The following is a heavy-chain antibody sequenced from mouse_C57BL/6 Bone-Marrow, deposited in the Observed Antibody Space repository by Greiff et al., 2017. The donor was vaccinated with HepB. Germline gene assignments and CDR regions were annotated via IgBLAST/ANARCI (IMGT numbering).Heavy chain of an antibody. CDR3: ASAYYSNYPYAMDY. D-gene: IGHD2-5*01. CDR1: GYTFTDYY. J-gene: IGHJ4*01. CDR2: INPYNGGT. Sequence: VQLQQSGPVLVKPGASVKMSCKASGYTFTDYYMNWVKQSHGKSLEWIGVINPYNGGTSYNQKFKGKATLTVDKSSSTAYMELNSLTSEDSAVYYCASAYYSNYPYAMDYWGQGTSVTVSS. V-gene: IGHV1-19*01.